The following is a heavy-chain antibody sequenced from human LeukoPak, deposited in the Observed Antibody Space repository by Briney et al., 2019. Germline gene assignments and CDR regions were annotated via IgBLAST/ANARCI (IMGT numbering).Heavy chain of an antibody. Sequence: ASVKVSCKASGYTFTSYSIHWVRQAPGQGLEWMGIINPSGASAMYAQKFQGRVTMTTDMSTATVYLDLSSLRFDDTAVYYCARGHGSGSTNWFDPWGQGTLVTVSS. CDR2: INPSGASA. V-gene: IGHV1-46*01. CDR1: GYTFTSYS. CDR3: ARGHGSGSTNWFDP. D-gene: IGHD3-10*01. J-gene: IGHJ5*02.